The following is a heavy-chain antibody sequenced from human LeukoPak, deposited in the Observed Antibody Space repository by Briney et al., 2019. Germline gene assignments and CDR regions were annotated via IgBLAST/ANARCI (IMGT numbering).Heavy chain of an antibody. Sequence: ASETLSLTCTVSGGSISSYYWGWIRQPPGKGLDWIGYVYYSGSTNYNPSLKSRVIISVDTSKNQFFLNLISVTAADTAVYYCARGTAQTVNTYAFDMWGQGTMVTVSS. CDR3: ARGTAQTVNTYAFDM. CDR2: VYYSGST. V-gene: IGHV4-59*01. CDR1: GGSISSYY. J-gene: IGHJ3*02. D-gene: IGHD4-17*01.